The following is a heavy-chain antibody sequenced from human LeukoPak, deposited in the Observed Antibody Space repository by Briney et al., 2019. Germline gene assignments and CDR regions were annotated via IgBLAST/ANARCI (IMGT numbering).Heavy chain of an antibody. CDR3: AFAGGSGSGYYEGAFDI. D-gene: IGHD3-22*01. CDR2: ISSSSSYI. V-gene: IGHV3-21*01. CDR1: GFTFSSYS. J-gene: IGHJ3*02. Sequence: PGGSLRLSCAASGFTFSSYSMNWVRQAPGKGLEWVSSISSSSSYIYYADSVKGRFTISRDNAKNSLYLQMNSLRAEDTAVYYCAFAGGSGSGYYEGAFDIWGQGTMVTVSS.